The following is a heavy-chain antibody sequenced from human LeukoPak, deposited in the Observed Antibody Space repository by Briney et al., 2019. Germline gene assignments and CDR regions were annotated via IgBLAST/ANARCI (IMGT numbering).Heavy chain of an antibody. Sequence: SETLSLTCTVSGGSINTNSYYWVWIRQPPGKGLEWIGEINHSGSTNYNPSLKSRVTISVDTSKNQFSLKLSSVTAADTAVYYCARGATNLSITIFGVVISRFDPFYYYYMDVWGKGTTVTVSS. J-gene: IGHJ6*03. V-gene: IGHV4-39*07. CDR2: INHSGST. CDR3: ARGATNLSITIFGVVISRFDPFYYYYMDV. CDR1: GGSINTNSYY. D-gene: IGHD3-3*01.